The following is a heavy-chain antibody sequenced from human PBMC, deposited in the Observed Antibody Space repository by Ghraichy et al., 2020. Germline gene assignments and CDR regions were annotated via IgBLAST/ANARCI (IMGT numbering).Heavy chain of an antibody. V-gene: IGHV3-30-3*01. CDR1: GFTFNSYA. CDR2: ISYDGNNK. J-gene: IGHJ6*03. D-gene: IGHD1-7*01. Sequence: GGSLRLSCAASGFTFNSYALHWVRQGPGEGLEWVALISYDGNNKYYADSVKGRFTISRDNSMNTLFLQMNSLRVEDTAVYYCAREAAYNWNYLGGPPVDHYHTDVWGRGTTVTVSS. CDR3: AREAAYNWNYLGGPPVDHYHTDV.